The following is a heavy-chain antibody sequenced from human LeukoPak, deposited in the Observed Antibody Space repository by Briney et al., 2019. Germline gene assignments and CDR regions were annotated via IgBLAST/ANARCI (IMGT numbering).Heavy chain of an antibody. V-gene: IGHV3-11*06. D-gene: IGHD3-10*01. CDR3: ARVSGEADWGPDY. CDR1: GFTFSDYY. Sequence: GGSLRLPCAASGFTFSDYYMSWIRQAPEKGLEWVSYISSSSSYTKYAHPVKGRFPISRDNANKSVYLQLNSLRAEDTAVYYCARVSGEADWGPDYWGQGTLVTVSS. CDR2: ISSSSSYT. J-gene: IGHJ4*02.